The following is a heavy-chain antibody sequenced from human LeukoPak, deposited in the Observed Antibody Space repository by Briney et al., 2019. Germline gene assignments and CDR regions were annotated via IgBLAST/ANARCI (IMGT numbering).Heavy chain of an antibody. CDR2: IYTSGST. J-gene: IGHJ4*02. D-gene: IGHD3-10*01. Sequence: SETLSLTCTVSGGSISSYYWSWIRQPAGKGLEWIGRIYTSGSTNYNPSLKSRVTMSVDTSKNQFSLKLSSVTAADTAVYYCAREAGITMVRGVGPPYFDYWGQGTLVTVSS. V-gene: IGHV4-4*07. CDR1: GGSISSYY. CDR3: AREAGITMVRGVGPPYFDY.